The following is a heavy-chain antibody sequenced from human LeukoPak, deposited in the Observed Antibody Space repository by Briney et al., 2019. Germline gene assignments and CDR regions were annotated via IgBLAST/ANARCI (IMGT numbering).Heavy chain of an antibody. D-gene: IGHD3-9*01. V-gene: IGHV3-23*01. J-gene: IGHJ6*03. CDR3: AKVLTGYYYYMDV. Sequence: GGSLRLSCAASGFTFSHYAMIWVRQAPGKGLEWVSGIGASGDNTYYADSVKGRFTISRDNSKNTVYLQMNSLRAEDTAEYYCAKVLTGYYYYMDVWGKGTTVTVSS. CDR2: IGASGDNT. CDR1: GFTFSHYA.